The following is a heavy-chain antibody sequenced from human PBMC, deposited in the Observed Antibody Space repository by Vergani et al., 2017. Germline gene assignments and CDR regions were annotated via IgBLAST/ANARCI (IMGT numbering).Heavy chain of an antibody. J-gene: IGHJ4*02. V-gene: IGHV3-23*01. CDR1: GFTFSSYA. CDR3: AREPPLTGFFDY. D-gene: IGHD3-9*01. CDR2: ISGSGGNT. Sequence: EVQLLESGGGLVQPGGSLRLSCAASGFTFSSYAMSWVRQVPGKGLEWVSGISGSGGNTYYANSVKGRFTISRDNSKNTLYLQMNSLRADDTAVYYCAREPPLTGFFDYWGQGTLVTVSS.